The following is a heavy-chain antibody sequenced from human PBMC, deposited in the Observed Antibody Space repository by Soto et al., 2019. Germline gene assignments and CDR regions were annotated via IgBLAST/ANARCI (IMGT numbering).Heavy chain of an antibody. V-gene: IGHV3-48*02. CDR1: GFTFSSFH. J-gene: IGHJ6*02. Sequence: PGGSLRLSCAASGFTFSSFHMNWARQAPGRGLEWVAYITSSSDTIYYSDSVKGRFTISRDNGKNSLFLQMNSLRDEDTAVYYCARVVVVIPPGYYYAMDVWGQGTTVTVSS. CDR2: ITSSSDTI. CDR3: ARVVVVIPPGYYYAMDV. D-gene: IGHD3-22*01.